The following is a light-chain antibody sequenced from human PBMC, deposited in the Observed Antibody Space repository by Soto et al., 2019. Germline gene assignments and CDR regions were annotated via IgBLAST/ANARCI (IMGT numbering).Light chain of an antibody. Sequence: EIVLTQSPVTLSLSPGERATLSCRASQSVRNNNLNWYQQKAGQAPRLLIYGASIRATGIPDRFSGSGSGTDFTLTISRLEPEDFALYFCQQYGSSAPITFGQGTRLEI. CDR3: QQYGSSAPIT. CDR2: GAS. J-gene: IGKJ5*01. V-gene: IGKV3-20*01. CDR1: QSVRNNN.